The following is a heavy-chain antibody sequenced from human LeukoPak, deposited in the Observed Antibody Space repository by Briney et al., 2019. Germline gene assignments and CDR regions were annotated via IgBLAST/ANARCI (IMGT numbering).Heavy chain of an antibody. Sequence: GGSLRLSCAASGFAFRRYWMHWVRQAPGKGPVWVSRINTDGSDTIYADSVKGRFTISRDNAKNTLFLQMNSLRAEDTAVYYCARDESVTGPTTFDYWGQGTLVTVSS. J-gene: IGHJ4*02. CDR3: ARDESVTGPTTFDY. V-gene: IGHV3-74*01. CDR1: GFAFRRYW. D-gene: IGHD6-19*01. CDR2: INTDGSDT.